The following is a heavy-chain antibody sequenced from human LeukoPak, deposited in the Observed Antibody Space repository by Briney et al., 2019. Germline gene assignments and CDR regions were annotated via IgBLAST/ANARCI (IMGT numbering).Heavy chain of an antibody. Sequence: ASVKVSCKASGYTFTDYYMHWVRQAPGQGLEWMGWISAYNGNTNYAQKLQGRVTMTTDTSTSTAYMELSRLRSDDTAVYYCARGKYCSSTSCYNPDYWGQGTLVTVSS. V-gene: IGHV1-18*04. CDR2: ISAYNGNT. CDR3: ARGKYCSSTSCYNPDY. D-gene: IGHD2-2*02. J-gene: IGHJ4*02. CDR1: GYTFTDYY.